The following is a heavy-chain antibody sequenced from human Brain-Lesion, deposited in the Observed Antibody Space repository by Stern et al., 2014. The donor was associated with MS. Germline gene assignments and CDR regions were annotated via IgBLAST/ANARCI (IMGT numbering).Heavy chain of an antibody. J-gene: IGHJ6*02. D-gene: IGHD2-2*01. Sequence: VQLVESGPGLVKPSQTLSLSCTVSGGSISSGGYYWSWIRQPAGKGLEWIGRIFNSGSTSYNPSLQSRVTLSIDPSKTQFSLGLNPMTAADTAVYYCARGRVVPGFQYYATDVWGQGTTVIVSS. V-gene: IGHV4-61*02. CDR1: GGSISSGGYY. CDR3: ARGRVVPGFQYYATDV. CDR2: IFNSGST.